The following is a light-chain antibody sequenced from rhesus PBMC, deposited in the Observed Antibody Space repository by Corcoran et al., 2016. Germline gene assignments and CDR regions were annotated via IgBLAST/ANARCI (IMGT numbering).Light chain of an antibody. V-gene: IGLV2S7*01. CDR2: GVS. J-gene: IGLJ1*01. CDR1: SSDIGNYNY. Sequence: QSAPTQPPSVSGSPGQSVTISCTGTSSDIGNYNYVSWYQQHPGKAPKLMIYGVSNRPSGVSDRFSASKSGNTASLTISGLQAEDEADDYCCSYTTSNSYIFGAGTRLTVL. CDR3: CSYTTSNSYI.